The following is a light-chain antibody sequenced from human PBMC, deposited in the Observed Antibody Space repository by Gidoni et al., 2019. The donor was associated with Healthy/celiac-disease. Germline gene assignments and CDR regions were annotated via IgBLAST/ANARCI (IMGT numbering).Light chain of an antibody. J-gene: IGKJ2*01. V-gene: IGKV1-13*02. Sequence: AIQLTQSPSSLSASVGDRVTITCRASQGISSALAWYQQKPGKAPKLLIYDASILESGVPSRFSGSGSGTDFTLTISSLQPEDFATYYCQQFNSYPLAYTFGQGTKLEIK. CDR2: DAS. CDR3: QQFNSYPLAYT. CDR1: QGISSA.